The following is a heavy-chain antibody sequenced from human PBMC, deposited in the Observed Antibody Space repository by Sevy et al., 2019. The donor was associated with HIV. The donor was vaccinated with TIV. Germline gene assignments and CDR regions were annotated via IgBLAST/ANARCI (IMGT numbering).Heavy chain of an antibody. J-gene: IGHJ4*02. CDR1: GFTFNNYA. D-gene: IGHD6-13*01. CDR3: ARGGFSSSWSLGNYFDY. CDR2: IPDDGTNI. V-gene: IGHV3-30*04. Sequence: GGSLRLSCATSGFTFNNYALHWVRQAPGKGLEWVAVIPDDGTNIYYADSVKGRFTISRDNSKSTLCLQMNSLRAEDTAVYYCARGGFSSSWSLGNYFDYWGQGTLVTVSS.